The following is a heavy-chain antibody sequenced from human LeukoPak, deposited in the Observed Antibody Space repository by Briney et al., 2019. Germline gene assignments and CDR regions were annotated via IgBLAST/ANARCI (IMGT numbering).Heavy chain of an antibody. CDR2: ISWISGSI. D-gene: IGHD6-19*01. CDR1: GFTFDDYA. J-gene: IGHJ4*02. Sequence: GGSLRLSCAASGFTFDDYAMHWVRQAPGKGLEWVSGISWISGSIGYADSVKGRFTISRDNAKNSLYLQMNSLRAEDTALYYCAKDLSPYSSGGLDYWGQGTLVTVSS. CDR3: AKDLSPYSSGGLDY. V-gene: IGHV3-9*01.